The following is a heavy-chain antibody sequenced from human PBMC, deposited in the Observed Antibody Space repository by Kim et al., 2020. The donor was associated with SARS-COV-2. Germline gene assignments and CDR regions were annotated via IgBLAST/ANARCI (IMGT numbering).Heavy chain of an antibody. CDR3: ATLERTGYSSAKFDP. D-gene: IGHD6-19*01. V-gene: IGHV4-39*01. J-gene: IGHJ5*02. Sequence: PSLKSRVTISVDTSKNQFSLKLSSVTAADTAVYYCATLERTGYSSAKFDPWGQGTLVTVSS.